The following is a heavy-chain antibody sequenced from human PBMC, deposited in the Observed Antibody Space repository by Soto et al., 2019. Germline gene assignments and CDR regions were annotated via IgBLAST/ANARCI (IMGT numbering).Heavy chain of an antibody. CDR1: GFTFDDYA. CDR3: AKGSSVLRYFDWPTPIFYY. V-gene: IGHV3-9*01. D-gene: IGHD3-9*01. CDR2: ISWNSGSI. J-gene: IGHJ4*02. Sequence: EVQLVESGGGLVQPGRSLRLSCAASGFTFDDYAMHWVRQAPGKGLEWVSGISWNSGSIGYADSVKGRFTISRDNAKNSLYLHMNSMRAEDTALYYCAKGSSVLRYFDWPTPIFYYWGQGTLVTVSS.